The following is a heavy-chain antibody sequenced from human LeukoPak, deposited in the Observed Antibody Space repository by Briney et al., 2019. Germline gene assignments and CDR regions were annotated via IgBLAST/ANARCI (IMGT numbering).Heavy chain of an antibody. CDR3: ASGLSWNFDY. V-gene: IGHV2-70*01. CDR1: GFSLNTRAMC. CDR2: IDWNNDK. J-gene: IGHJ4*02. Sequence: SGPALVKPTQTLTLTCTFSGFSLNTRAMCVSWIRQPPGKALEWLAFIDWNNDKYYSASLKTRLTISKDISKNQVVLTMTNMDPVDTATYYCASGLSWNFDYWGQGTLVTVSS. D-gene: IGHD2-15*01.